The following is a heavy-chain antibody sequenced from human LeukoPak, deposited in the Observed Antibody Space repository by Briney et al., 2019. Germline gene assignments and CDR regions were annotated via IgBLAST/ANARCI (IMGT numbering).Heavy chain of an antibody. CDR2: IYYSGST. CDR3: AAWGSYRYTYRTHFDY. D-gene: IGHD3-16*02. CDR1: GGSISSSSYY. V-gene: IGHV4-39*01. J-gene: IGHJ4*02. Sequence: SETLSLTCTVSGGSISSSSYYWGWIRQPPGKGLEWIGSIYYSGSTYYNPSLKSRVTISVDTSKNQFSLKLSSVTAADTAVYYCAAWGSYRYTYRTHFDYWGQGTLVTVSS.